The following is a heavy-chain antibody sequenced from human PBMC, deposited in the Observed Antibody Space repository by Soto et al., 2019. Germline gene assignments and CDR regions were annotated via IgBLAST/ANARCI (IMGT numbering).Heavy chain of an antibody. CDR3: ARGGGYSSSWYGGDFDY. D-gene: IGHD6-13*01. CDR1: GFTFSSYA. Sequence: GGSLRLSCAASGFTFSSYAMHWVSQAPGKGLEWVAVISYDGSNKYYADSVKGRFTISRDNSKNTLYLQMNSLRAEDTAVYYCARGGGYSSSWYGGDFDYWGQGTLVTVSS. J-gene: IGHJ4*02. CDR2: ISYDGSNK. V-gene: IGHV3-30-3*01.